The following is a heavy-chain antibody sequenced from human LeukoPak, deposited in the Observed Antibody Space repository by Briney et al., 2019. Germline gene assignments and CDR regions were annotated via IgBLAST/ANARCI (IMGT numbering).Heavy chain of an antibody. CDR1: GFTFSSHA. V-gene: IGHV3-23*01. D-gene: IGHD4-11*01. Sequence: PGGSLRLSCAASGFTFSSHAMTWVRQAPGKGLEWVSVIGYGGGDIQYADSVKGRFTISRDNSKNTLYLQMNSLRAEDTAVYYCARYAPPTTVVTRFFDYWGQRTLVTVSS. CDR3: ARYAPPTTVVTRFFDY. J-gene: IGHJ4*02. CDR2: IGYGGGDI.